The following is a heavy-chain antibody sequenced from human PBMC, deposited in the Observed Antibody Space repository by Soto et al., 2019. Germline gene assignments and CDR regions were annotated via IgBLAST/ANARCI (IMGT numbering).Heavy chain of an antibody. J-gene: IGHJ4*02. D-gene: IGHD5-12*01. CDR3: ARERIVFTIEGDFDY. CDR1: GGSVSSGSYD. Sequence: QVQLQQSGPGLVKPSETLSLTCTVSGGSVSSGSYDWSWLRQPPGLGLEWFGYIYCSGSTNYNPSLKSRVTIPVDTSKNQFSLKLSSVTAADTAVYYCARERIVFTIEGDFDYRGQGTLVSVCS. CDR2: IYCSGST. V-gene: IGHV4-61*01.